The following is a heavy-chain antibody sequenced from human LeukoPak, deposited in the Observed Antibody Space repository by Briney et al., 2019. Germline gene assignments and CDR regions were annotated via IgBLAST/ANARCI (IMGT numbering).Heavy chain of an antibody. Sequence: ASVKVSCKASGYTFTSYGIRWVRQAPGQGLEWMGWISAYNGNTNYAQKLQGRVTMTTDTSTSTAYMELRSRRSDDTAVYYCERDVGGWFGELMGFYYYYGMDAWGQGTTVTVSS. V-gene: IGHV1-18*01. CDR1: GYTFTSYG. CDR2: ISAYNGNT. CDR3: ERDVGGWFGELMGFYYYYGMDA. J-gene: IGHJ6*02. D-gene: IGHD3-10*01.